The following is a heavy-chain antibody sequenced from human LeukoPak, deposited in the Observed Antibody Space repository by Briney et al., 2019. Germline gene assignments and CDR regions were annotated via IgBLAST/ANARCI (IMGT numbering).Heavy chain of an antibody. CDR1: GYTFTSYY. Sequence: ASVKVSCKASGYTFTSYYMHWVRQAPGQGLEWMGIINPSGGSTSYAQKFQGRVTMTRDTSISTSYMELSRLRSDDTAVYFCAGTYYDILTGYYVLNYWGQGTLVTVSS. J-gene: IGHJ4*02. CDR3: AGTYYDILTGYYVLNY. D-gene: IGHD3-9*01. V-gene: IGHV1-46*01. CDR2: INPSGGST.